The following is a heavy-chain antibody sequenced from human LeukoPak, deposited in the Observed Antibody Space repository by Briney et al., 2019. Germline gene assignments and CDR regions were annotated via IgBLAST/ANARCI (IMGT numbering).Heavy chain of an antibody. D-gene: IGHD6-19*01. V-gene: IGHV1-46*01. CDR3: ARGLNSSGQWLVVVY. CDR2: INPSGGST. CDR1: GYTFTSYY. Sequence: AASVKVSCKASGYTFTSYYMHWVRQAPGQGLEWMGIINPSGGSTSYAQKFQGRVTMTRDMSTSTVYMELSSLRSEDTAVYYCARGLNSSGQWLVVVYWGQGTLVTVSS. J-gene: IGHJ4*02.